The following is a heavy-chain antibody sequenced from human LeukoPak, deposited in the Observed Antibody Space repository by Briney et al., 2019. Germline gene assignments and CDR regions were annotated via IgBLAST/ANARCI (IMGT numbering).Heavy chain of an antibody. V-gene: IGHV3-23*01. Sequence: TGGSLRLSCAASGFTFSNYAMTWVRQAQGTGLQWVSAITGRGGSAYYADSVKGRFAISRDNSKNTLYLQLNSLKAEDTAVYYCATLMRGPTGYSGYGGEDYWGQGTLVTVSS. J-gene: IGHJ4*02. CDR1: GFTFSNYA. CDR2: ITGRGGSA. D-gene: IGHD5-12*01. CDR3: ATLMRGPTGYSGYGGEDY.